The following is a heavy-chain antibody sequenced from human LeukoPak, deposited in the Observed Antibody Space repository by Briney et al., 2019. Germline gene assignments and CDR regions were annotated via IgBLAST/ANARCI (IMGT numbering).Heavy chain of an antibody. V-gene: IGHV5-51*01. Sequence: GESLKISCKGSGYSFTSYWIGWVRQMPGKGLEWMGIIYPGDSDTRYSPSFQGQVTISADKSINTAYLQWSSLKASDTAMYFCARHALAAAELNWFDPWGQGTLVTVSP. CDR1: GYSFTSYW. CDR2: IYPGDSDT. D-gene: IGHD6-13*01. J-gene: IGHJ5*02. CDR3: ARHALAAAELNWFDP.